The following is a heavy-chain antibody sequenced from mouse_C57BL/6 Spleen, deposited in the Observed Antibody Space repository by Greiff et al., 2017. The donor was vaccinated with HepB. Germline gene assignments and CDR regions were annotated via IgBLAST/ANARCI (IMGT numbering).Heavy chain of an antibody. V-gene: IGHV1-61*01. CDR1: AYTFTSSW. CDR2: IYPSDSET. Sequence: QVQLQQPGAELVRPGSSVKLSCKASAYTFTSSWMAWVKQRPGQGLEWIGNIYPSDSETHYNQKFKDKATLTVDKSSSTAYMQLSSLTSEDSAVYYCARWGDSKGCDYWGQGTTLTVSS. D-gene: IGHD2-5*01. CDR3: ARWGDSKGCDY. J-gene: IGHJ2*01.